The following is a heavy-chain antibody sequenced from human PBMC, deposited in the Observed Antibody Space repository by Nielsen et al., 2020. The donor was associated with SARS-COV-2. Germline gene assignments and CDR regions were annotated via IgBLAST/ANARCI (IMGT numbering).Heavy chain of an antibody. CDR1: GFTFDDYA. CDR3: AKAPDAFDI. CDR2: ISWNSGSI. J-gene: IGHJ3*02. V-gene: IGHV3-9*01. Sequence: SLKISCAASGFTFDDYAMHWVRQAPGKGLEWVSGISWNSGSIGYADSVKGRFTISRDNAKSSLYLQMNSLRAEDTALYYCAKAPDAFDIWGQGTMVTVSS.